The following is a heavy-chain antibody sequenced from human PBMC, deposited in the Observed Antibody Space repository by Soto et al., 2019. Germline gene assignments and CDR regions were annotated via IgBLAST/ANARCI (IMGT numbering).Heavy chain of an antibody. CDR3: ARTTFYDIFTAYYSLFDY. CDR2: ISDSGST. Sequence: QVQLQESGPGLVKPSQTLTLTCTVSGGSISSGGYYWSWIRQHPGKGLEWIGHISDSGSTYYNPSLKSRVTKSVDTSKHHSSLKLSAVTAADTGVYYCARTTFYDIFTAYYSLFDYWGQGTLVSVSS. J-gene: IGHJ4*02. D-gene: IGHD3-9*01. CDR1: GGSISSGGYY. V-gene: IGHV4-31*03.